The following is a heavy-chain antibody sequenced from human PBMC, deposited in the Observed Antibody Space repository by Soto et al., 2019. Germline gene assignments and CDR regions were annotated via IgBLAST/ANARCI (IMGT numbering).Heavy chain of an antibody. Sequence: GGSLRLSYAASGFTFSNAWMSWVRQAPGKGLEWVGRIKSKTDGGTTDYAAPVKGRFTISRDDSKNTLYLQMNSLKTEDTAVYYCTTSSDRIVVVPAARPGLLGWFDPWGQGTLVTVSS. J-gene: IGHJ5*02. CDR3: TTSSDRIVVVPAARPGLLGWFDP. D-gene: IGHD2-2*01. CDR1: GFTFSNAW. V-gene: IGHV3-15*01. CDR2: IKSKTDGGTT.